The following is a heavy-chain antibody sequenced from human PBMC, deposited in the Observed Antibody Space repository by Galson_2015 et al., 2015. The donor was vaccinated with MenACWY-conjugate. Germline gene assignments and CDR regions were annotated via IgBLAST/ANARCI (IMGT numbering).Heavy chain of an antibody. Sequence: SLRLSCAASGFTFGDYAMSWFRQAPGKGLEWVGFIRSKAYGGTTEYAASVKGRFTISRDDSKSIAYLQMNSLKTEDTAVYYCTRDIGVVVPAAMRPYPVARGFHGMDVWGQGTTVTVSS. CDR1: GFTFGDYA. V-gene: IGHV3-49*03. CDR2: IRSKAYGGTT. CDR3: TRDIGVVVPAAMRPYPVARGFHGMDV. J-gene: IGHJ6*02. D-gene: IGHD2-2*01.